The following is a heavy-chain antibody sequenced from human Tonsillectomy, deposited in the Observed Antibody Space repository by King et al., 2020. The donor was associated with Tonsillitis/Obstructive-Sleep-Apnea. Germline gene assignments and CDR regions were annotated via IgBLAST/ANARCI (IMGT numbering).Heavy chain of an antibody. J-gene: IGHJ3*02. D-gene: IGHD2-2*01. CDR1: GFTFGDYA. V-gene: IGHV3-49*04. CDR2: IRSKAYGGTT. Sequence: VQLVESGGGLVQPGRSLRLSCTASGFTFGDYAMSWVRQAPGKGLEWVGFIRSKAYGGTTEYAASVKGRFTISRDDSKSIAYLQMNSLKTEDTAVYYCTGVVVPTDAFDIWGQGTMVTVSS. CDR3: TGVVVPTDAFDI.